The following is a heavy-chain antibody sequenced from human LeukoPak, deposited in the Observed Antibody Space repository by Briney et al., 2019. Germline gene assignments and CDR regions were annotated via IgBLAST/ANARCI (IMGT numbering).Heavy chain of an antibody. CDR1: GYTFTSYY. V-gene: IGHV1-46*01. CDR3: AKGGIYYYDISGYFFDY. Sequence: ASVKVSCKASGYTFTSYYMHWVRQAPGQGLEWMGIINPSGGSTSYAQKFQGRVTMTRDTSTSTVYMELSSLRSEDTAVYYCAKGGIYYYDISGYFFDYWGQGTLVTVSS. D-gene: IGHD3-22*01. J-gene: IGHJ4*02. CDR2: INPSGGST.